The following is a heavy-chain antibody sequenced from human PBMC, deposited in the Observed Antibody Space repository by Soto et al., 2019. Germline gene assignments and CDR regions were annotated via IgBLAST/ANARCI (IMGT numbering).Heavy chain of an antibody. Sequence: PGGSLRLSCAASGFTFSSYAMHWVRQAPGKGLEWVAVISYDGSNKYYADSVKGRFTISRDNSKNTLYLQMNSLRAEDTAVYYCARARSGWFLVVGYWGQGTLVTVSS. CDR3: ARARSGWFLVVGY. J-gene: IGHJ4*02. D-gene: IGHD6-19*01. CDR1: GFTFSSYA. CDR2: ISYDGSNK. V-gene: IGHV3-30-3*01.